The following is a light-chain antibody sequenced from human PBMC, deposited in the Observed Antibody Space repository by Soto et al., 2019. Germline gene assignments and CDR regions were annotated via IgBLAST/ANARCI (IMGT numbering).Light chain of an antibody. CDR2: GAS. CDR3: QQRSDWPLIT. Sequence: EIVMTQSAATLSVSPGERATLSCRASQSVSSNLAWYQQKPGQAPRLLIYGASTRATGIPASFSGSGSGTEFTLTISSLEPEDFAIYYCQQRSDWPLITFGQGTRLEI. J-gene: IGKJ5*01. V-gene: IGKV3-15*01. CDR1: QSVSSN.